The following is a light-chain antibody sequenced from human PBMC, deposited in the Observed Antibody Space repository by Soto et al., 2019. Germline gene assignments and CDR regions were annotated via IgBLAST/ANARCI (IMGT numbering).Light chain of an antibody. Sequence: QSALTQPASVSGSPGQSITIACTVTSSDVGTYNYVSWYQQHPGKAPKLMIYEVSNRPSGVSNRFSGFKSGNTASLTISGLQAEDEADYYCSSYTSSSTYAFGTGTKVTVL. CDR1: SSDVGTYNY. V-gene: IGLV2-14*01. CDR3: SSYTSSSTYA. J-gene: IGLJ1*01. CDR2: EVS.